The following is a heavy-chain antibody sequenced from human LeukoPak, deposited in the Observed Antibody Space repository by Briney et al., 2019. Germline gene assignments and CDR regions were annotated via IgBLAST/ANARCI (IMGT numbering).Heavy chain of an antibody. CDR2: IYCSGNT. V-gene: IGHV4-30-4*01. CDR3: ASYYNWNYGLAYNWFDP. D-gene: IGHD1-7*01. Sequence: SETLSLTCTVSGGSISSGDYYWSWIRQPPGKGLEWIGHIYCSGNTYYNPSLKSRVTISVDTSKNQFSLKLSSVTAADTAVYFCASYYNWNYGLAYNWFDPWGQGTLVTVSS. CDR1: GGSISSGDYY. J-gene: IGHJ5*02.